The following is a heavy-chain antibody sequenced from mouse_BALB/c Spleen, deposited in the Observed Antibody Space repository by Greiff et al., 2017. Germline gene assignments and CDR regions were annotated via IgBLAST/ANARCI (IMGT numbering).Heavy chain of an antibody. D-gene: IGHD2-4*01. J-gene: IGHJ3*01. V-gene: IGHV1-31*01. Sequence: EVQLVESGPELVKPGASVKISCKASGYSFTGYFMHWVKQSHVKSLEWIGRINPYNGATSYNQNFKDKASLTVDKSSSTAYMELHSLTSEDSAVYYCARSDYDYAWFAYWGQGTLVTVSA. CDR3: ARSDYDYAWFAY. CDR2: INPYNGAT. CDR1: GYSFTGYF.